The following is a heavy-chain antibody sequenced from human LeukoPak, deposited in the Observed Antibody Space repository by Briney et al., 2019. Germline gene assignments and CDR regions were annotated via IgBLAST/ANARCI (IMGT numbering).Heavy chain of an antibody. Sequence: ASVKVSCKASGYTFSDYYMHWVRQAPGQGLEWMGWINPNSGGTKYAQKFQGRVTMTRDTSINTAYMELSRLRSVDTAVYYCAREEGEWFGELFLPFKYWGQGTLVTVSS. CDR3: AREEGEWFGELFLPFKY. D-gene: IGHD3-10*01. CDR2: INPNSGGT. J-gene: IGHJ4*02. V-gene: IGHV1-2*02. CDR1: GYTFSDYY.